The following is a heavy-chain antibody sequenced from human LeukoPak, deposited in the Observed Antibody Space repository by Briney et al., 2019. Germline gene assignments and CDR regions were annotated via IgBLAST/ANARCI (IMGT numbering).Heavy chain of an antibody. CDR3: AHGAMYQLDY. D-gene: IGHD2-2*01. CDR2: IRYNGNNQ. Sequence: PGGSLRLSCAASGFTFNNYGMHWVRQTPGKGLEWVAFIRYNGNNQYYADSVKGRFTISGDNSKNTLFLQMNSLRAEDTAVYYCAHGAMYQLDYWGQGTLVTVSS. J-gene: IGHJ4*02. V-gene: IGHV3-30*02. CDR1: GFTFNNYG.